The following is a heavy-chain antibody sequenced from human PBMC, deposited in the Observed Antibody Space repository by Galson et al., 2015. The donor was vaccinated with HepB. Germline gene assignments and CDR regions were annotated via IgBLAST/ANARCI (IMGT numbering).Heavy chain of an antibody. Sequence: SLRLSCAASGFTFSDYGMTWVRQAPGKGLEWVSHINRPSTTMSYADSVKGRFTISRDNAKNSLYLQMNSLGDEDTAIYYCTRDPEGDLDFDFWGQGVLVTVSS. J-gene: IGHJ4*02. CDR1: GFTFSDYG. CDR2: INRPSTTM. D-gene: IGHD2-21*02. CDR3: TRDPEGDLDFDF. V-gene: IGHV3-48*02.